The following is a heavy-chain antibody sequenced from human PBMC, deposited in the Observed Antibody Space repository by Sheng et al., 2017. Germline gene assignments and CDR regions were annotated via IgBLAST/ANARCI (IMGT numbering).Heavy chain of an antibody. J-gene: IGHJ3*02. Sequence: QVQLQQWGAGLLKPSETLSLTCAVYGGSFSGYYWSWIRQPPGKGLEWIGEINHSGSTNYNPSLKSRVTISVDTSKNQFSLKLSSVTAADTAVYYCARDSSSSWYLGAFDIWGQGTMVTVSS. CDR3: ARDSSSSWYLGAFDI. CDR2: INHSGST. V-gene: IGHV4-34*01. CDR1: GGSFSGYY. D-gene: IGHD6-13*01.